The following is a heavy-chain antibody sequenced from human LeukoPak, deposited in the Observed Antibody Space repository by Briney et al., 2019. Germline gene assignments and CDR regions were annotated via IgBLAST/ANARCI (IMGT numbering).Heavy chain of an antibody. CDR3: AKDASSWFEYFPH. CDR2: ISGSGGST. V-gene: IGHV3-23*01. Sequence: GESLKISCAASGFTFSSYAMTWVRQAPGKGLEWVSGISGSGGSTFYADSVKGRLTISRDNYENALYLHMNSLRADDTAVYYCAKDASSWFEYFPHWGQGTLVSVSS. CDR1: GFTFSSYA. J-gene: IGHJ1*01. D-gene: IGHD2-2*01.